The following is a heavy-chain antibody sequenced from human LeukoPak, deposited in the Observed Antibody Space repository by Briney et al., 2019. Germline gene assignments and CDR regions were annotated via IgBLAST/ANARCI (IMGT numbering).Heavy chain of an antibody. J-gene: IGHJ4*02. Sequence: ASVKVSCKVSGYTLTELSMHWVRQAPGKGLEWMGGFDPEDGETIYAQKSQGRVTMTEDTSTDTAYVELSSLRSEDTAVYYCATDPISTIFGVAADYWGQGTLVTVSS. CDR3: ATDPISTIFGVAADY. D-gene: IGHD3-3*01. CDR2: FDPEDGET. CDR1: GYTLTELS. V-gene: IGHV1-24*01.